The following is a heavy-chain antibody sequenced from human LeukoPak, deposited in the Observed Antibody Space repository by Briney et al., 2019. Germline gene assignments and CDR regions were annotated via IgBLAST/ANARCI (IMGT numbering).Heavy chain of an antibody. Sequence: GGSLRLSCAASGFTVSSNYMSWVRQAPGKGLEWVSVIYSGGSTYYADSVKGRSTISRDNSKNTLYLQMNSLRAEDTAVYYCARDGYSYGYAFDYWGQGTLVTVSS. J-gene: IGHJ4*02. CDR3: ARDGYSYGYAFDY. D-gene: IGHD5-18*01. V-gene: IGHV3-66*01. CDR1: GFTVSSNY. CDR2: IYSGGST.